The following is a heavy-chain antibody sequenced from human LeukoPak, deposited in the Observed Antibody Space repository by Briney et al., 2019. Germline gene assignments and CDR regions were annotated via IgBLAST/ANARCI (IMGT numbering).Heavy chain of an antibody. V-gene: IGHV1-46*01. CDR2: INPGGGGT. CDR1: VDTFFKYY. J-gene: IGHJ4*02. CDR3: ARGGQRGSWVAFDY. D-gene: IGHD6-13*01. Sequence: ASVKVSYKASVDTFFKYYIHLLRQAPGQGLEWMGIINPGGGGTTFAQKFHGRVTMTSDTSTSTLYMGLNSLRSDDTAVYYCARGGQRGSWVAFDYWGQGTLVTVSS.